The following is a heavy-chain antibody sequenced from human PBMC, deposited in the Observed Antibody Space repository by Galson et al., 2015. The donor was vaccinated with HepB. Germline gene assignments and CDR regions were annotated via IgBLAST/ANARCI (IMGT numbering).Heavy chain of an antibody. CDR1: GYTFTGYY. D-gene: IGHD6-19*01. V-gene: IGHV1-2*06. J-gene: IGHJ4*02. CDR3: ARGLYEQWLGDFDY. Sequence: SVKVSCKASGYTFTGYYMHWVRQAPGQGLEWMGRINPNSGGTNYAQKFQGRVTMTRDTSISTAYMELSRLRSDDTAVYYCARGLYEQWLGDFDYWGQGTLVTVSS. CDR2: INPNSGGT.